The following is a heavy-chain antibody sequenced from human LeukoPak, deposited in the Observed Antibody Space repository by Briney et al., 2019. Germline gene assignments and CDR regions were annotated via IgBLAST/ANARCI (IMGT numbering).Heavy chain of an antibody. D-gene: IGHD2-15*01. CDR3: AKDLGYCSAGRCEYFQH. CDR1: GFTFSSYA. CDR2: ISGSGSST. J-gene: IGHJ1*01. V-gene: IGHV3-23*01. Sequence: GGSLRLSCAASGFTFSSYAMNWVRQAPGKGLEWVSAISGSGSSTYYADSVRGRFIISRDNSKNTLYLQMNSLRAEDTAIYYCAKDLGYCSAGRCEYFQHWGQGTLVTVSS.